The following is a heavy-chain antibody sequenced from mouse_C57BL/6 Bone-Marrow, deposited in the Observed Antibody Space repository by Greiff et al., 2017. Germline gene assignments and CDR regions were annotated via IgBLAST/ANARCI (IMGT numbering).Heavy chain of an antibody. CDR3: AREGNYDYAMDY. Sequence: VQLKESGGGLVKPGGSLKLSCAASGFTFSSYAMSWVRQTPEKRLEWVATISDGGSYTYYPDNVKGRFTISRDNAKNNLYLQMSHLKSEDTAMYYCAREGNYDYAMDYWGQGTSVTVSS. J-gene: IGHJ4*01. D-gene: IGHD2-1*01. CDR1: GFTFSSYA. CDR2: ISDGGSYT. V-gene: IGHV5-4*01.